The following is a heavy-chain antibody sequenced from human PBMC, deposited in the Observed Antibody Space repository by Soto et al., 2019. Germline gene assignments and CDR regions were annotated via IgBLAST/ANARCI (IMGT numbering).Heavy chain of an antibody. D-gene: IGHD5-18*01. Sequence: ASVKVSCKASAFMFTGYYIHWVRQAPGQGLEWMGWINPNTGGTNYAQKFQGRVTMTRDTSISTAYLELSSLRSEDSAIYYCATSVNSAMAFDYWGQGTLVTVSS. V-gene: IGHV1-2*02. CDR1: AFMFTGYY. J-gene: IGHJ4*02. CDR2: INPNTGGT. CDR3: ATSVNSAMAFDY.